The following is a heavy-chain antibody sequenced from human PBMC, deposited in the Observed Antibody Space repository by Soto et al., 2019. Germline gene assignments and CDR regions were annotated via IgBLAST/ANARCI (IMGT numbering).Heavy chain of an antibody. V-gene: IGHV1-69*01. CDR2: IIPLFGTA. D-gene: IGHD6-19*01. Sequence: QVQLEPSGGEVKQPGSSVRVSCKTSGGTFSTYAINWVRQAQGQGLEWMGAIIPLFGTADYSQKFQGRVTITADESTSTAYMELSSLRFDDTAVYFCARPKGTYSSGYYYFDFWGQGTLVTVSS. CDR3: ARPKGTYSSGYYYFDF. J-gene: IGHJ4*02. CDR1: GGTFSTYA.